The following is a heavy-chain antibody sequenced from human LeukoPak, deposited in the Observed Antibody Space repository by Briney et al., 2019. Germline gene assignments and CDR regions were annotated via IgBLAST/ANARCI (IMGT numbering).Heavy chain of an antibody. CDR1: GITFSRHS. D-gene: IGHD6-6*01. CDR2: VGSSRRYI. Sequence: PGGSLRLSCEVSGITFSRHSMNWVRQAPGKGLEWVASVGSSRRYIYHVDSVRGRFTISGDNAEKSLYLEMNSLRVEDTAVYYCTRGLEYSSTDAFDIWGQGIMVTVSS. J-gene: IGHJ3*02. V-gene: IGHV3-21*01. CDR3: TRGLEYSSTDAFDI.